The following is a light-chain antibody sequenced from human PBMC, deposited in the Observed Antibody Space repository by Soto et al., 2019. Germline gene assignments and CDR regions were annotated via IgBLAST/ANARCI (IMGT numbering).Light chain of an antibody. CDR2: VAS. Sequence: EIVLTQSPATLSLSPGERATLSCRASQSVSSYLAWYQRKPGQAPRLLIYVASSRATGIPDRFSGSGSGTDFTLTISRLEPEDFAVYYCQQYGSSPGTFGQGTKVDIK. V-gene: IGKV3-20*01. J-gene: IGKJ1*01. CDR3: QQYGSSPGT. CDR1: QSVSSY.